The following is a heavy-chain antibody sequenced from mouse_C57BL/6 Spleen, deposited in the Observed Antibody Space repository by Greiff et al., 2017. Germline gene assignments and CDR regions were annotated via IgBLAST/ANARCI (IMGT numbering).Heavy chain of an antibody. D-gene: IGHD2-3*01. CDR1: GFTFSSYA. CDR2: ISDGGSYT. J-gene: IGHJ2*01. CDR3: ARDYDGYFDY. V-gene: IGHV5-4*01. Sequence: EVMLVESGGGLVKPGGSLKLSCAASGFTFSSYAMSWVRQTPEKRLEWVATISDGGSYTYYPDNVKGRFTISRDNAKNNLYLQMSHLKSEDTAMYYCARDYDGYFDYWGQGTTLTVSS.